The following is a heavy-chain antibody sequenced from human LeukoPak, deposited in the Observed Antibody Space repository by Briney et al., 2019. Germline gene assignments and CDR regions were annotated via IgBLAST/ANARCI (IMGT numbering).Heavy chain of an antibody. CDR2: ISGSGGST. D-gene: IGHD5-12*01. CDR3: AHSGYDRPYYFDY. CDR1: GFTFSSYA. Sequence: GGSLRLSCAASGFTFSSYAMSWVRQAPGKELEWVSAISGSGGSTYYADSVKGRFTISRDNSKNTLYLQMNSLRAEDTAVYYCAHSGYDRPYYFDYWGQGTLVTVSS. J-gene: IGHJ4*02. V-gene: IGHV3-23*01.